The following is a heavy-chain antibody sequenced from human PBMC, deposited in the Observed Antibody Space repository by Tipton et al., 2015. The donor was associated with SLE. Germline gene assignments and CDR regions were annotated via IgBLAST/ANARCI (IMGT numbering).Heavy chain of an antibody. CDR3: AKSGHDLFYFDS. CDR1: GGSMRSFSYY. V-gene: IGHV4-39*07. J-gene: IGHJ4*02. Sequence: GLVKPSETLSLTCTVSGGSMRSFSYYWGWIRQSPGKGLEWIGSYYYSGSSYHNPSLPSLRSRVTISVDTSKKQLSLKLRSVTAADTAVYYCAKSGHDLFYFDSWGRGTLVTVSS. D-gene: IGHD5-12*01. CDR2: YYYSGSS.